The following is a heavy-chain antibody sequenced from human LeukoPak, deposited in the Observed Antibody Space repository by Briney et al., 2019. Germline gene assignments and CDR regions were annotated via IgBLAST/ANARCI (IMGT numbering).Heavy chain of an antibody. CDR3: ARYWFISGWYSFDY. CDR1: GVSISSDH. D-gene: IGHD6-19*01. J-gene: IGHJ4*02. CDR2: IYIDGSN. Sequence: SETLSLTCTVSGVSISSDHWSWIRQPAGKRLEWIGRIYIDGSNNYNPSLKSRVTMSVDTSKNQFSLKLSSVTAADTAVYYCARYWFISGWYSFDYWGQGTLVTVSS. V-gene: IGHV4-4*07.